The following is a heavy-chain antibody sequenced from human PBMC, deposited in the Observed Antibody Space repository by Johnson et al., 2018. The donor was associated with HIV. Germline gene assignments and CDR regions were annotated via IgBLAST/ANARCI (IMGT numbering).Heavy chain of an antibody. J-gene: IGHJ3*02. CDR1: GFTFSSYA. V-gene: IGHV3-30-3*01. CDR3: ARGEDGVDAFDI. CDR2: ISYAGSNK. D-gene: IGHD4-17*01. Sequence: QVQLVESGGGVVQPGRSLRLSCAASGFTFSSYAMHWVRQAPGKGLEWVAVISYAGSNKYYADSVKGRFTISRDNSKNTLYLQMNSLRAEDTAVYYCARGEDGVDAFDIWGQGTMVTVSS.